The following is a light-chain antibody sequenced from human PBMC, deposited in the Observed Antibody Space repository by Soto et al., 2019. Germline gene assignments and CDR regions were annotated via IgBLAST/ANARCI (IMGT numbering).Light chain of an antibody. J-gene: IGLJ1*01. CDR1: SSDVGVYNY. V-gene: IGLV2-11*01. Sequence: QSALAQPRSVSGSPGQSVTISCTGTSSDVGVYNYVSWYQQYPGKAPKIIIYDVSRRPSGVPDRFSGSKCDNTASLTISGLQAEDEADYYCSSYAGSNNFGVFGTGTKVTV. CDR3: SSYAGSNNFGV. CDR2: DVS.